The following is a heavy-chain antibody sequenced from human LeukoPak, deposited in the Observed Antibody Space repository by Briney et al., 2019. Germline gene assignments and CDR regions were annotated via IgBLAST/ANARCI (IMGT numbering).Heavy chain of an antibody. CDR3: ARDRGLWLGEARDAFDI. J-gene: IGHJ3*02. CDR1: GDSINNNVYY. Sequence: NASETLSLTCTVSGDSINNNVYYWGWIRQPPGKGLEWIAIISYSGTTYYNPSLKTRATISIDTSKNKFSLKVNSVTAADTAMYYCARDRGLWLGEARDAFDIWGQGTMVTVFS. D-gene: IGHD3-10*01. V-gene: IGHV4-39*07. CDR2: ISYSGTT.